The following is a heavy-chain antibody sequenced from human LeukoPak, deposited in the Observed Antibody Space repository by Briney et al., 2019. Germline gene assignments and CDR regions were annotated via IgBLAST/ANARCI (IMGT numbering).Heavy chain of an antibody. D-gene: IGHD6-19*01. Sequence: PGGSLRLSCAASGFIFKTYSMHWVRQAPGKGLEWVTMIWYDGSNKYYGDSVKGRFTISRDNSKNTVYLQMNSLRVEDTAVYYCVRDPPSSGWFFDYWGQGALVTVSS. CDR2: IWYDGSNK. CDR3: VRDPPSSGWFFDY. V-gene: IGHV3-33*01. CDR1: GFIFKTYS. J-gene: IGHJ4*02.